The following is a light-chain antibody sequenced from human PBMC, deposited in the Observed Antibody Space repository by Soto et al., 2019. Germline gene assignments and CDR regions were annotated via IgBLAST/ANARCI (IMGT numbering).Light chain of an antibody. J-gene: IGLJ1*01. V-gene: IGLV2-14*01. CDR1: SSDVGGYEF. Sequence: SVLTQPASVSGSPGQSITISCTGTSSDVGGYEFVSWYQQHPGKAPKLMIYEVSNRPSGVSSRFSGSKSGNTASLTISGLQAEDEADYYCGSYTGSIYVLGTGTKVT. CDR2: EVS. CDR3: GSYTGSIYV.